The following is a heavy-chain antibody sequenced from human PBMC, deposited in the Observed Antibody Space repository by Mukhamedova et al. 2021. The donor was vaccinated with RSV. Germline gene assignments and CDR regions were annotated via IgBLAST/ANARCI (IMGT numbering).Heavy chain of an antibody. V-gene: IGHV5-51*01. Sequence: EYMGIIYPADSDTRYRPSFQGQVTISADKSITTAYLQWGSLKASDTAMYYCARLGIPNRGGWNAIVYWGQGTLVTVSS. CDR3: ARLGIPNRGGWNAIVY. CDR2: IYPADSDT. J-gene: IGHJ4*02. D-gene: IGHD1-1*01.